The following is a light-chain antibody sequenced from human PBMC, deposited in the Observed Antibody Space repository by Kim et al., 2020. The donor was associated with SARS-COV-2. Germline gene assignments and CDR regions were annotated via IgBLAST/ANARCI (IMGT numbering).Light chain of an antibody. CDR2: GVS. Sequence: DIVLTQSPGTLSLSPGERATLSCRASQSLNNNYLAWYQQRPGQAPRLLIYGVSNRATDIPDRFSGSGSGTDFTLTINRLEPEDFAVYYCQYYGRSLYTFGPGTKLEI. CDR3: QYYGRSLYT. CDR1: QSLNNNY. J-gene: IGKJ2*01. V-gene: IGKV3-20*01.